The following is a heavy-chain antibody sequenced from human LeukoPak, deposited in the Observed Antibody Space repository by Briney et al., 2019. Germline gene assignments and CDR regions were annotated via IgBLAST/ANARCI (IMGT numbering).Heavy chain of an antibody. J-gene: IGHJ3*02. D-gene: IGHD6-19*01. CDR3: ARDQYSGHWYYALDI. CDR1: GFTFSSYS. V-gene: IGHV3-48*02. CDR2: ISSSISVI. Sequence: SGGSLRLSCAASGFTFSSYSMNWVRQAPGKGLEWVSYISSSISVIYYADSVKGRFTISRDNAKNSLYLQMNSLRDGDTAVYYCARDQYSGHWYYALDIWGQGTMVTVSS.